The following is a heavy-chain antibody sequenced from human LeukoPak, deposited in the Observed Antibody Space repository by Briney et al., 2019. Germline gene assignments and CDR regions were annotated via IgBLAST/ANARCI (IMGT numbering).Heavy chain of an antibody. CDR3: ARRKFFRMGKKKEPNWFDS. CDR1: GFTFQSFD. V-gene: IGHV3-23*01. J-gene: IGHJ5*01. Sequence: GGSLRLSCETSGFTFQSFDMTWIRQAPGKGLEWVSLITGSGSHTFYAASVRGRFTVSRDNSKNTMFLQMNALRDEDPAKYYCARRKFFRMGKKKEPNWFDSWGQGTLVPVSS. CDR2: ITGSGSHT. D-gene: IGHD1-14*01.